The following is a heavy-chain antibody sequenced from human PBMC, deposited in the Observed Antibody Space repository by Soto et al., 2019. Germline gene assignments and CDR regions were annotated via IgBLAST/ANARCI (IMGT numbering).Heavy chain of an antibody. D-gene: IGHD1-26*01. CDR3: AKDLMGATYY. CDR1: GFTFSSYG. Sequence: QVQLVESGGGVVQPGRSLRLSCAASGFTFSSYGMHWVRQAPGKGLEWVAVISYDGSNKYYADSVKGRFTISRDNSKNTLYLQTNSLRAEDTAVYYCAKDLMGATYYWGQGTLVTVSS. V-gene: IGHV3-30*18. CDR2: ISYDGSNK. J-gene: IGHJ4*02.